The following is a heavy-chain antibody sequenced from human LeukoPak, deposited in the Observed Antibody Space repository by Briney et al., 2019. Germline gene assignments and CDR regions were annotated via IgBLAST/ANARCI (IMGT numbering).Heavy chain of an antibody. CDR2: INDSGST. CDR1: GGSFSGYY. V-gene: IGHV4-34*01. CDR3: AQDPKY. J-gene: IGHJ4*02. Sequence: PSETLSLTCAVYGGSFSGYYWSWIRQPPGKGLEWIGEINDSGSTNYNPSLKSRVTISVDTSKNQFSLKLTSVTAADTAVYYCAQDPKYWGQGTLVTVSS.